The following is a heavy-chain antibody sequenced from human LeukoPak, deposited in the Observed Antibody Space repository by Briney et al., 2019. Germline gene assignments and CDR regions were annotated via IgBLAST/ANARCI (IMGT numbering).Heavy chain of an antibody. Sequence: PGGSLRLSCAASGFTFSSYAMSWVRQAPGKGLEWVSAISGSGGSTYYADSVKGRFTISRDNSKNTLYLQMNSLRAEDTAVYYCAKGYGFLEWLSPNWFDPWGQGTLVTVSS. CDR2: ISGSGGST. CDR3: AKGYGFLEWLSPNWFDP. CDR1: GFTFSSYA. V-gene: IGHV3-23*01. D-gene: IGHD3-3*01. J-gene: IGHJ5*02.